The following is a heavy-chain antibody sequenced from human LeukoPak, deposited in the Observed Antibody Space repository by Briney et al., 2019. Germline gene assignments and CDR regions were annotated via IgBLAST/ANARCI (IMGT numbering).Heavy chain of an antibody. J-gene: IGHJ4*02. V-gene: IGHV4-34*01. CDR2: IKHSGST. Sequence: SEALSLTCAVHGGSFSGYYWSWIRQPPGKGRGWIGEIKHSGSTNYNPSPKSRVAISVDTSKNQLSLKLSSVTAGDTAVYYCARRRRSPNFEYWGQGTLVTVSS. CDR3: ARRRRSPNFEY. D-gene: IGHD1-26*01. CDR1: GGSFSGYY.